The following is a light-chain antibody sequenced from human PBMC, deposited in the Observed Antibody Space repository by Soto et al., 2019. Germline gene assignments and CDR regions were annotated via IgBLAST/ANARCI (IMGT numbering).Light chain of an antibody. V-gene: IGKV3-20*01. CDR3: QQYGSSVT. J-gene: IGKJ1*01. CDR1: QSVTSTS. CDR2: NTS. Sequence: EIVLTQSPGTLSLSPGERATLYCRASQSVTSTSFAWYQQKPGQAPRLLIYNTSNRAGGIPARFSGSGSGTEFTLTISSLQSEDFAVYYCQQYGSSVTFGQGTKVDIK.